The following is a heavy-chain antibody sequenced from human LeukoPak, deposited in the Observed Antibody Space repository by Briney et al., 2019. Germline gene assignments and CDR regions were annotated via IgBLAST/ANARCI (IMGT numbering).Heavy chain of an antibody. D-gene: IGHD2-2*01. J-gene: IGHJ6*04. CDR2: IYVSGST. CDR3: ARDPDCSSTSCPSYCYYGMDV. V-gene: IGHV4-31*11. Sequence: SQTLSLTCAVSGVSTSSGGCYWGWIRPHPGKGREWIGYIYVSGSTYSNPSLKSRVTISVHTSKNQFSLKLSSVTAADTAVYYRARDPDCSSTSCPSYCYYGMDVWGRGQTVTVSS. CDR1: GVSTSSGGCY.